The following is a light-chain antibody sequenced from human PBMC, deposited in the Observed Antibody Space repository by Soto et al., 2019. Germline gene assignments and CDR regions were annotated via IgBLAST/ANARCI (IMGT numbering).Light chain of an antibody. CDR3: QQSFTTASIT. Sequence: DIQMTQYPSSLSASVGDRVTITCRASQSISRNLNWYQHKPGKAPKLLIYAASNLQNGVPSRFRGGGSGTEFTLSINSLQPEDFGTYYWQQSFTTASITFGQGTRLEIK. CDR1: QSISRN. J-gene: IGKJ5*01. V-gene: IGKV1-39*01. CDR2: AAS.